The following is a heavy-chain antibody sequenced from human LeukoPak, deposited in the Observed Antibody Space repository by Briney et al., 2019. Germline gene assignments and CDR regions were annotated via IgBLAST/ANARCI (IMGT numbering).Heavy chain of an antibody. CDR1: GFTFSSYG. CDR2: ISSTSSYI. D-gene: IGHD3-9*01. V-gene: IGHV3-21*01. CDR3: ARVTLTGYYAFDY. J-gene: IGHJ4*02. Sequence: PGGSLRLSCAASGFTFSSYGMHWVRQAPGKGLEWVSSISSTSSYINYADSVKGRFTISRDKAKNSLYLQMNSLRAEDTAVYYCARVTLTGYYAFDYWGQGTLVAVSS.